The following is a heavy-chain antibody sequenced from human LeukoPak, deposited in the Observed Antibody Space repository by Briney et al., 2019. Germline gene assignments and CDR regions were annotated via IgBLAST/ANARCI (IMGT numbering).Heavy chain of an antibody. CDR3: ARDARGYGGKQDY. CDR2: INPNSGDT. D-gene: IGHD4-23*01. V-gene: IGHV1-18*04. CDR1: GYTFTSYY. Sequence: ASVKVSCKASGYTFTSYYMHWVRQAPGQGLEWMGWINPNSGDTNYAQKLQGRVTMTTDTSTSTAYMELRSLRSDDTAVYYCARDARGYGGKQDYWGQGTLVTVSS. J-gene: IGHJ4*02.